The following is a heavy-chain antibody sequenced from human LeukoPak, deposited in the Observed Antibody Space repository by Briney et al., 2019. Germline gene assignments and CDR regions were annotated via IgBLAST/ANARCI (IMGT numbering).Heavy chain of an antibody. V-gene: IGHV3-66*01. CDR1: GFTVRTNY. CDR3: AKAYCGGDWYPERPFDY. Sequence: GGSLRLSCAASGFTVRTNYMSWVRQAPGKGLEWVSVIYTGGSTYYADSVKGRFTISRDNSKNTLYLQMNSLRAEDTAVYYCAKAYCGGDWYPERPFDYWGQGTLVTVSS. J-gene: IGHJ4*02. CDR2: IYTGGST. D-gene: IGHD2-21*02.